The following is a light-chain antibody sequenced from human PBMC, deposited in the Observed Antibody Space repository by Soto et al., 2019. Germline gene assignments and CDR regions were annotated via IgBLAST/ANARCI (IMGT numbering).Light chain of an antibody. CDR1: SSDVGGYNY. J-gene: IGLJ2*01. CDR2: DVS. CDR3: SSYAGSYTYVV. Sequence: QSALTQPRSVSGSPGQSVTISCTGTSSDVGGYNYVSWYQQHPGKAPKLMIYDVSKRPSGVPDRFSGSKSGNTASLTISGLQVEDEADYYCSSYAGSYTYVVFGGGTKLTAL. V-gene: IGLV2-11*01.